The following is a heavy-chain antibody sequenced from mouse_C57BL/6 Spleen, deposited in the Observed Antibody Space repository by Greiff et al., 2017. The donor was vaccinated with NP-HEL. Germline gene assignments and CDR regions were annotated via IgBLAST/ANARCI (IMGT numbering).Heavy chain of an antibody. Sequence: VQLKQSGPELVKPGASVKISCKASGYSFTDYNMNWVKQSNGKSLEWIGVINPNYGTTSYNQKFKGKATLTVDQSSSTAYMQLNSLTSEDSAVYYCASGYYGSSYGYYAMDYWGQGTSVTVSS. CDR2: INPNYGTT. J-gene: IGHJ4*01. CDR1: GYSFTDYN. V-gene: IGHV1-39*01. D-gene: IGHD1-1*01. CDR3: ASGYYGSSYGYYAMDY.